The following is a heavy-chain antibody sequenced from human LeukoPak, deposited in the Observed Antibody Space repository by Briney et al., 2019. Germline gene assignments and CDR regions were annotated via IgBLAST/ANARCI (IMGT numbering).Heavy chain of an antibody. D-gene: IGHD5-18*01. CDR1: GGSFSGYY. CDR2: INHSGST. J-gene: IGHJ4*02. CDR3: AREDTGFDY. Sequence: SETLSLTCAVYGGSFSGYYWSWIRQPPGKGLEWIGEINHSGSTNYNPSLKSRVTISVDTSKNLFSLKLSSVTAADTAVYYCAREDTGFDYWGQGTLVTVSS. V-gene: IGHV4-34*01.